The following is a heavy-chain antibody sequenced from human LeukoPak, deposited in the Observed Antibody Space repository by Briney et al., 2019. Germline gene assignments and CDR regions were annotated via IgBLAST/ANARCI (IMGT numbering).Heavy chain of an antibody. CDR2: RYDSGST. CDR3: ATTVTTRYYFDS. J-gene: IGHJ4*02. CDR1: GGSISTSRHY. D-gene: IGHD4-17*01. V-gene: IGHV4-39*01. Sequence: PSETLSLTCTVSGGSISTSRHYWGSIRQPPGKGLEWIGSRYDSGSTYYNPSLKSRVTISVDTYKSRFSLKLSSVTVADTAVYYCATTVTTRYYFDSWGQGSLVTVSS.